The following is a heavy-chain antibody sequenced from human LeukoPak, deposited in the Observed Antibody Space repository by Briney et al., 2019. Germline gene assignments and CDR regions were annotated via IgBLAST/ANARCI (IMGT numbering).Heavy chain of an antibody. V-gene: IGHV4-61*08. Sequence: PSETLSLTCTVSGGSISSGGYYWSWIRQHPGKGLEWIGYIYYSGSTNYNPSLKSRVTISVDTSKNQFSLKLSSVTAADTAVYYCARGGIAARPFWGYWGQGTLVTVSS. CDR1: GGSISSGGYY. CDR3: ARGGIAARPFWGY. J-gene: IGHJ4*02. CDR2: IYYSGST. D-gene: IGHD6-6*01.